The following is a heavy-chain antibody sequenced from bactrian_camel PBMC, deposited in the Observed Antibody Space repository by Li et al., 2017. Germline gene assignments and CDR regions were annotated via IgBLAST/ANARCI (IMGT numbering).Heavy chain of an antibody. CDR3: AAAREACYYVMFGSGPQYNY. CDR2: LSTGGGRT. V-gene: IGHV3S54*01. J-gene: IGHJ4*01. D-gene: IGHD2*01. CDR1: GYIYARMC. Sequence: HVQLVESGGGSVQAGGSLRLSCAASGYIYARMCMGWFRQAPGKEREGVAALSTGGGRTYYADSVKGRFSISQDNAKNSVYLQMNGLNPEDTAMYYCAAAREACYYVMFGSGPQYNYWGQGTQVTVS.